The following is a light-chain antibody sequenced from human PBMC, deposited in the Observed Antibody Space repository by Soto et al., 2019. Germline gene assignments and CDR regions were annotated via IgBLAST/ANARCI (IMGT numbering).Light chain of an antibody. V-gene: IGKV3-20*01. J-gene: IGKJ2*01. CDR2: GAS. Sequence: EIVLTQSPGTLSLYPGERATLSCSASQGINSNYLAWYQQKPGQPPRLLIYGASTRATGIPDRFSGSGSGTDFTLTISRLEPEDFAVFYCQQYDNSLYTFGQGTKLEIK. CDR3: QQYDNSLYT. CDR1: QGINSNY.